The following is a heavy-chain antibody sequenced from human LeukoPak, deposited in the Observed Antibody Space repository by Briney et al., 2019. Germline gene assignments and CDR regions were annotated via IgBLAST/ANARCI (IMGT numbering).Heavy chain of an antibody. CDR2: IYPTDIT. CDR1: GGSISNSY. Sequence: SETLSLTCTVSGGSISNSYWSWIRQPAGKRLEWIGRIYPTDITTYNPSLKSRVTLSVDTSKNQFSLNLRSVTAADTAVYYCARGLWFGDENPPYFDYWGQGILVTVSS. V-gene: IGHV4-4*07. J-gene: IGHJ4*02. D-gene: IGHD3-10*01. CDR3: ARGLWFGDENPPYFDY.